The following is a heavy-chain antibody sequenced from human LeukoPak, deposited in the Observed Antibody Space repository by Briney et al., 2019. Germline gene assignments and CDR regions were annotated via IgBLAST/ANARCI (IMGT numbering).Heavy chain of an antibody. V-gene: IGHV3-49*04. Sequence: GGSLRLSCTASGFTFGDYAMSWVRQAPGKGLEWVGFIRSKAYGGTTEYAASVKGRFTISRDDSKSIAYLQMNSLKTEDTAVYYCTREADYGDSTFDYWGQGTLVTVSS. D-gene: IGHD4-17*01. CDR1: GFTFGDYA. CDR2: IRSKAYGGTT. CDR3: TREADYGDSTFDY. J-gene: IGHJ4*02.